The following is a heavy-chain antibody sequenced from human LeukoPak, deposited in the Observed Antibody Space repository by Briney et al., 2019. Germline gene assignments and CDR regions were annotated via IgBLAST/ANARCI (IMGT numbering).Heavy chain of an antibody. Sequence: GGSLRLSCAASGLTFNTYSMHWVRQAPGKGLEWVSVMSYDGSKIYYADSVKGRFTISRDNSKNTLYLQMGSLRAEDTAVYYCARGESYRFDYWGQGTLVTVSS. CDR1: GLTFNTYS. J-gene: IGHJ4*02. CDR2: MSYDGSKI. V-gene: IGHV3-30-3*01. D-gene: IGHD3-16*01. CDR3: ARGESYRFDY.